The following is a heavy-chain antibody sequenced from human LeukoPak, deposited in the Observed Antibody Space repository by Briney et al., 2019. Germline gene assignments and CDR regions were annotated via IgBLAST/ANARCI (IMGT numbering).Heavy chain of an antibody. CDR1: GFTFNSYS. CDR3: ARVGTQWLVPGQGNFDY. V-gene: IGHV3-21*01. J-gene: IGHJ4*02. Sequence: PGGSLRLSCAASGFTFNSYSMHWVRQAPGKGLEWVSSISSTSNDIYYADSVKGRFTISRDNAKNSLYLQMNSLRAEDTAVYYCARVGTQWLVPGQGNFDYWGQGTLVTVSS. D-gene: IGHD6-19*01. CDR2: ISSTSNDI.